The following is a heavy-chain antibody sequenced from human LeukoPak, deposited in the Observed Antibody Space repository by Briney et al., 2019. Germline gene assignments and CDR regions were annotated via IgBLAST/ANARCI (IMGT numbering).Heavy chain of an antibody. D-gene: IGHD2-2*01. Sequence: SETLSLTCTASGCSISHYDWSWIRQPPGKGLEWIGRVHTSGSSTYNPSLRSRVTMSVDTSKNQFSLKLSSVTAADTAVYYCARLSVPDVEGAFDIWGQGTLVTVSS. CDR2: VHTSGSS. CDR1: GCSISHYD. CDR3: ARLSVPDVEGAFDI. V-gene: IGHV4-4*07. J-gene: IGHJ3*02.